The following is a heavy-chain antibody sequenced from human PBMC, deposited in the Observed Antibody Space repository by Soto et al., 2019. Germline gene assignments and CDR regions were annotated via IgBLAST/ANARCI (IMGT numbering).Heavy chain of an antibody. CDR2: IYYSGST. V-gene: IGHV4-31*03. D-gene: IGHD6-13*01. CDR1: GGSISSGGYY. CDR3: ARAKQQLVRFDY. J-gene: IGHJ4*02. Sequence: TLSLTCTVSGGSISSGGYYWSWIRQHPGKGLEWIGYIYYSGSTYYNPSLKSRVTLSVDTSKNQFSLKLSSVTAADTAVYYCARAKQQLVRFDYWGQGTLVTVSS.